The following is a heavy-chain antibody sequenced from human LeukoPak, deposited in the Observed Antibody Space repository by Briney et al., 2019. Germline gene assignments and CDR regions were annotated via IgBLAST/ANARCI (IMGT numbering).Heavy chain of an antibody. CDR3: VRNQYGSGSRNAYYYGMDV. CDR2: IYPGDSDT. CDR1: GYSFTSYW. V-gene: IGHV5-51*01. J-gene: IGHJ6*02. D-gene: IGHD3-10*01. Sequence: GESLKISCKGSGYSFTSYWIGWVRQMPGKGLEWMGIIYPGDSDTRYSPSFQGQVTISADKSISTAYLQWSSLKASDTAMYYCVRNQYGSGSRNAYYYGMDVWGQGTTVTVSS.